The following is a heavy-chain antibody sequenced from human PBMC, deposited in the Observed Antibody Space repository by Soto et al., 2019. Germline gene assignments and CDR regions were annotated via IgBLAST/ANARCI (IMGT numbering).Heavy chain of an antibody. CDR3: NRGSEYDFWSGYL. D-gene: IGHD3-3*01. CDR2: IVPMFGTS. Sequence: QERLVQSGAEVRKPGYSVKVSCKVTGGTSTRYAINWVRQAPGQGLEWMGGIVPMFGTSKYAQKFQGRVTITADTSTNIAYLELRSLRSEDTAVYYCNRGSEYDFWSGYLWCQGTLVSVSS. V-gene: IGHV1-69*06. CDR1: GGTSTRYA. J-gene: IGHJ4*02.